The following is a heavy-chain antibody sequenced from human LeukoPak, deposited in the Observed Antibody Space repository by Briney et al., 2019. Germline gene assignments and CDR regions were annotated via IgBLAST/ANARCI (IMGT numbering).Heavy chain of an antibody. CDR3: ARLQGPYDYVWGSYPAYNWFDP. J-gene: IGHJ5*02. CDR2: INHSGST. V-gene: IGHV4-34*01. D-gene: IGHD3-16*02. CDR1: GGSFSGYY. Sequence: SETLSLTCAVYGGSFSGYYWSWIRQPPGKGLEWIGEINHSGSTNYNPSLKSRVTISVDTSKNQFSLKLSSVTAADTAVYYCARLQGPYDYVWGSYPAYNWFDPWGQGTLVTVSS.